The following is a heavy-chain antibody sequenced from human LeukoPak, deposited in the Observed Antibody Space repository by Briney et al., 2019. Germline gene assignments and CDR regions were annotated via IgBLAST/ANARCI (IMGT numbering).Heavy chain of an antibody. CDR2: VRYSGST. V-gene: IGHV4-59*01. J-gene: IGHJ5*02. D-gene: IGHD3-3*01. CDR3: ARFLETDNCFDP. Sequence: SETLSLTCTVSRGSINSYYWSWIRQSPGKGLEWIGYVRYSGSTHYNPSLKSRATISVDTSKKYFSLKLASVSAADTAVYYCARFLETDNCFDPWGQGILVIVSS. CDR1: RGSINSYY.